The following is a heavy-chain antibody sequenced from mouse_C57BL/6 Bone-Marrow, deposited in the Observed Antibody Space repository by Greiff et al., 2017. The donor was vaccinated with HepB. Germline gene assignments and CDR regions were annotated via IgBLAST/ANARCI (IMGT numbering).Heavy chain of an antibody. D-gene: IGHD1-1*01. CDR3: ARRNYGSSYLAMDY. J-gene: IGHJ4*01. CDR2: IHPNSGST. CDR1: GYTFTSYW. Sequence: QVQLQQPGAELVKPGASVKLSCKASGYTFTSYWMHWVKQRPGQGLEWIGMIHPNSGSTNYNEKFKSKATLTVDKSSSTAYMQRSSLTSEDSAVYYCARRNYGSSYLAMDYWGQGTSVTVSS. V-gene: IGHV1-64*01.